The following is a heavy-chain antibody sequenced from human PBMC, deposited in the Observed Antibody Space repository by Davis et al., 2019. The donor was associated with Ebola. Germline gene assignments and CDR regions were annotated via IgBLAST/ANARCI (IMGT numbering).Heavy chain of an antibody. J-gene: IGHJ6*02. Sequence: AASVKVSCKASGYTFTSYGISWVRQAPGQGLERMGWISASNGNTDYAQKLQGRVTMTTDTSTSTAYMGLRSLRSDDTAVYYCALRLRYYYGMDVWGQGTTVTVSS. V-gene: IGHV1-18*04. CDR1: GYTFTSYG. CDR2: ISASNGNT. D-gene: IGHD4-17*01. CDR3: ALRLRYYYGMDV.